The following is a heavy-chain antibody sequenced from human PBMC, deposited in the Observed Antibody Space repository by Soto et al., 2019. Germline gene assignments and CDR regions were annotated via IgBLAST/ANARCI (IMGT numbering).Heavy chain of an antibody. CDR2: ISDDGTT. D-gene: IGHD2-15*01. V-gene: IGHV3-15*01. Sequence: GGSLRLSCAASGFTFSSYAMSWVRQAPGKGLEWVSAISDDGTTDYAAPLKGRFIISRDDSKNTVFLQMSSLKTEDTAVYYCTTDPMRCSGVSRYGPFDHWGQGPLVTVSP. J-gene: IGHJ4*02. CDR3: TTDPMRCSGVSRYGPFDH. CDR1: GFTFSSYA.